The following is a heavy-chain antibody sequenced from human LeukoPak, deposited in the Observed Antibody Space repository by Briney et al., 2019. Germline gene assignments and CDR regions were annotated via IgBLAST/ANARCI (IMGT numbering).Heavy chain of an antibody. J-gene: IGHJ3*02. CDR1: GGSISSYY. Sequence: SETLSLTCTVSGGSISSYYWSWIRQPPRKGLEWIGYIYYSGSTNYNPSLKSRVTISVDTSKNQFSLKLSSVTAADTAVYYCARSMITFGGVTTDDAFDIWGQGTMVTVSS. D-gene: IGHD3-16*01. CDR2: IYYSGST. V-gene: IGHV4-59*01. CDR3: ARSMITFGGVTTDDAFDI.